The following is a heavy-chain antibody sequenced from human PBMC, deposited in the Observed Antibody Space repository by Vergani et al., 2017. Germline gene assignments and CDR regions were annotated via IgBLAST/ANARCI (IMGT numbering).Heavy chain of an antibody. V-gene: IGHV4-34*01. CDR2: INHSGST. CDR3: ARVRYYDSSGYSGWFDP. CDR1: GGSFSGYY. J-gene: IGHJ5*02. Sequence: QVQLQQWGAGLLKPSETLSLTCAVYGGSFSGYYWSWIRQPPGKGLEWIGEINHSGSTYYNPSLKSRVTISVDTSKNQFSLKLSSVTAADTAVYYCARVRYYDSSGYSGWFDPWGQGTLVTVSS. D-gene: IGHD3-22*01.